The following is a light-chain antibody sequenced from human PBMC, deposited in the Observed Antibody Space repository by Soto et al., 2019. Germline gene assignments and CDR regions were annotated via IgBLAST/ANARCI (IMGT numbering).Light chain of an antibody. CDR2: KAS. V-gene: IGKV1-5*03. CDR3: QLYNSYST. Sequence: DIQMTQSPSTLSASVGDRVTITCRASQSISRWLAWYQRKPGKAHNLLIYKASSLDSGVPSRFRGNEYGTEFTLTISSLQPDDFETYYCQLYNSYSTFGQGTKVEI. J-gene: IGKJ1*01. CDR1: QSISRW.